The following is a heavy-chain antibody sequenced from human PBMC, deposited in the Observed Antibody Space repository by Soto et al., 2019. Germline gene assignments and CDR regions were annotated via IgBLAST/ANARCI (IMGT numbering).Heavy chain of an antibody. Sequence: GGSLRLSCASSGFTFSDYYMSWIRQAPGKGLEWVSYISSSGSTIYYADSVKGRFTISRDNAKNSLYLQMNSLRAEDTAVYYCARGPDYYDSSGYYPLPYWGQGTLVTVSS. CDR1: GFTFSDYY. CDR2: ISSSGSTI. D-gene: IGHD3-22*01. J-gene: IGHJ4*02. V-gene: IGHV3-11*01. CDR3: ARGPDYYDSSGYYPLPY.